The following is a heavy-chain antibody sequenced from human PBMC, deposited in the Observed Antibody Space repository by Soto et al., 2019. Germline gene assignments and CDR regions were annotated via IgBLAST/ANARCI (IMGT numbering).Heavy chain of an antibody. CDR2: INHSGST. Sequence: SETLSLTCAVYGGSFSGYYWSWIRQPPGKGLEWIGEINHSGSTNYNPSLKSRVTISVDTSKNQFSLKLSSVTAADTAVYYCARVPGDYVYAFDIWGQGTMVTVSS. V-gene: IGHV4-34*01. CDR1: GGSFSGYY. CDR3: ARVPGDYVYAFDI. D-gene: IGHD4-17*01. J-gene: IGHJ3*02.